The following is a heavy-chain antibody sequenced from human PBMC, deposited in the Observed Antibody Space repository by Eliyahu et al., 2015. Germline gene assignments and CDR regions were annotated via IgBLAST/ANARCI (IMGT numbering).Heavy chain of an antibody. CDR3: AKDLWAAAGRSYYYYYGMDV. CDR2: ISYDGSNK. J-gene: IGHJ6*02. D-gene: IGHD6-13*01. V-gene: IGHV3-30*18. Sequence: QVQLVESGGGVVQPGRSLRLSCAASXFTFXXXGXXWVRHAPGKGLEWVAVISYDGSNKYYADSVKGRFTISRDNSKNTLYLQMNSLRAEDTAVYYCAKDLWAAAGRSYYYYYGMDVWGQGTTVTVSS. CDR1: XFTFXXXG.